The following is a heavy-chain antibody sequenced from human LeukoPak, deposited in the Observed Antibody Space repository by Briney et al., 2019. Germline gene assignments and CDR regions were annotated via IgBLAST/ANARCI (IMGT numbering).Heavy chain of an antibody. V-gene: IGHV3-7*01. J-gene: IGHJ6*02. CDR2: IKQDGSEK. CDR1: GFTFSSYW. D-gene: IGHD3-3*01. CDR3: ARENDFWSGYYEFYYYYGMDV. Sequence: GSLRLSCVASGFTFSSYWMSWVRQAPGKGLEWVANIKQDGSEKYYVDSVKGRFTISRDNAKNSLYLQMNSLRAEDTAVYYCARENDFWSGYYEFYYYYGMDVWGQGTTVTVSS.